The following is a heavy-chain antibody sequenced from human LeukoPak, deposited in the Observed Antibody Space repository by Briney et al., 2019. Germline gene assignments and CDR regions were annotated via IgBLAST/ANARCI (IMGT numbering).Heavy chain of an antibody. Sequence: PETLSLTCTVSGGSISSYYWSWIRQPPGKGLEWIGYIYYSGSTNYNPSLKSRVTISVDTSKNQFSLKLSSVTAADTAVYYCARGGNYYDSSGYYYFDYWGQGTLVTVSS. CDR2: IYYSGST. D-gene: IGHD3-22*01. V-gene: IGHV4-59*01. J-gene: IGHJ4*02. CDR1: GGSISSYY. CDR3: ARGGNYYDSSGYYYFDY.